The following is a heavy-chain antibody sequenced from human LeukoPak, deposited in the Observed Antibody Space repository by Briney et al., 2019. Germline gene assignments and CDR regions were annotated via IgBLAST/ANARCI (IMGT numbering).Heavy chain of an antibody. Sequence: AGSLTLSCAASGGAISSNYRSWVRQAPGKGLEWVGDIYYSGSTNYNPSLKSRVTISVDTSKNQFSLKLSSVTAADTAVYYCARGNSSGWYWFDPWGQGTLVTVSS. CDR3: ARGNSSGWYWFDP. V-gene: IGHV4-59*01. CDR2: IYYSGST. CDR1: GGAISSNY. J-gene: IGHJ5*02. D-gene: IGHD6-19*01.